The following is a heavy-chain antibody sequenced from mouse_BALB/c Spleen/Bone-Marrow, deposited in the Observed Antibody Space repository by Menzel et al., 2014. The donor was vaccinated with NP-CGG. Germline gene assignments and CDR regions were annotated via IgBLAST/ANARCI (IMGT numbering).Heavy chain of an antibody. CDR3: TRRDDGYPY. J-gene: IGHJ2*01. Sequence: QVQLKQSGAELVRPGASVKLSCKASGYTFTNYWMNWVKQRPGQGLERIGMIDPSDSETHYNQMSKDKATLTVDKSSSTASMQLSSLTSEDSAVYYCTRRDDGYPYWGQGTTLTVSS. CDR1: GYTFTNYW. D-gene: IGHD2-3*01. V-gene: IGHV1-61*01. CDR2: IDPSDSET.